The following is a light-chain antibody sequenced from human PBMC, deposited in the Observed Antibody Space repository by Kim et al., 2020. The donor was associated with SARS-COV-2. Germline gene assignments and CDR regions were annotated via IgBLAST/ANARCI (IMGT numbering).Light chain of an antibody. V-gene: IGKV1-39*01. CDR2: AAS. CDR3: QQSYIAPFT. Sequence: DIQMTQSPSSLSASVGDRVTITCRTTQSISSHLNWYQQKPGRAPKLLISAASTLQGGVPSRFSGSGSETYFTLTISSLQPEDFATYFCQQSYIAPFTFGPGTKVDIK. J-gene: IGKJ3*01. CDR1: QSISSH.